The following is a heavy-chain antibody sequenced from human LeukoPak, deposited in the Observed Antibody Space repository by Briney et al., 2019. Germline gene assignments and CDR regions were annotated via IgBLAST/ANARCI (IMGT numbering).Heavy chain of an antibody. D-gene: IGHD7-27*01. J-gene: IGHJ3*02. CDR3: AADHQIFSGAFDI. Sequence: GASVKVSCKASGFTFTSSAMQWVRQARGQRLEWIGWIVVGSGNTNYAQKFQERVTITRDMSTSTAHMELSSLRSEDTAVYYCAADHQIFSGAFDIWGQGTMVTVSS. CDR2: IVVGSGNT. CDR1: GFTFTSSA. V-gene: IGHV1-58*02.